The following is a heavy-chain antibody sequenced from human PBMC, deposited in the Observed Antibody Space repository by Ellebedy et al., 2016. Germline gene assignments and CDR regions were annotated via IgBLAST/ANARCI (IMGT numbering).Heavy chain of an antibody. D-gene: IGHD2-15*01. V-gene: IGHV3-30*04. Sequence: GESLKISCAASGFTFTSYAMHWVRQAPGKGLEWVAVTSYDGSDKYHADSVKGRFTISRDNSKNTVYLQMNSLRAEDTAVYYCARDKGAGDCSGGTCYSFDYWGQGTLVTVSS. CDR3: ARDKGAGDCSGGTCYSFDY. CDR2: TSYDGSDK. J-gene: IGHJ4*02. CDR1: GFTFTSYA.